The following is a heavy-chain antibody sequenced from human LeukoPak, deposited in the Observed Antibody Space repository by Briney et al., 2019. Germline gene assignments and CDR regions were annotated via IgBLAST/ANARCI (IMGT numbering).Heavy chain of an antibody. V-gene: IGHV1-8*01. CDR2: MNPNSGNT. CDR1: GYTFTSYD. D-gene: IGHD2-15*01. Sequence: ASVKVSCKASGYTFTSYDINWVRQATGQGLEWMGWMNPNSGNTGYAQKFQGRVTMTRNTSISTAYMELSSLRSEDTAVYYCARQERMGIVVVVAAPSAFDIWGRGTMVTVSS. J-gene: IGHJ3*02. CDR3: ARQERMGIVVVVAAPSAFDI.